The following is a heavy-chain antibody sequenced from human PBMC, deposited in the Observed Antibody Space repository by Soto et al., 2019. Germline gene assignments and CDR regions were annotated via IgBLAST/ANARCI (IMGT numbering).Heavy chain of an antibody. CDR3: ARQIYDSDTGPNFQYYFDS. D-gene: IGHD3-22*01. J-gene: IGHJ4*02. CDR2: IGPSDSQT. CDR1: GYSFAGYW. Sequence: GESLKISCKGSGYSFAGYWITWVRQKPGKGLEWMGRIGPSDSQTYYSPSFRGHVTISVTKSITTVFLQWSSLRASDTAMYYCARQIYDSDTGPNFQYYFDSWGQGTPVTVSS. V-gene: IGHV5-10-1*01.